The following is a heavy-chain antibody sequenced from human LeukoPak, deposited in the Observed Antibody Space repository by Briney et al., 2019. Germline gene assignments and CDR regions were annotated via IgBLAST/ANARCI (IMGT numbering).Heavy chain of an antibody. CDR1: GFTFSSYS. Sequence: GGSLRLSCAASGFTFSSYSMNWVRQAPGKGLEWVSYISSSSSTIYYADSVKGRFTISRDNAKNSLYLQMNSLRAEDTAVYYCARERARHFYDFWSGYPTDYYYMDVWGKGTTVTVSS. D-gene: IGHD3-3*01. CDR2: ISSSSSTI. V-gene: IGHV3-48*01. J-gene: IGHJ6*03. CDR3: ARERARHFYDFWSGYPTDYYYMDV.